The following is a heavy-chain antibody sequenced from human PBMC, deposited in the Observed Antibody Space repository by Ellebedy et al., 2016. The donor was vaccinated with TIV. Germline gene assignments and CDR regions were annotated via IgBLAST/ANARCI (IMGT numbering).Heavy chain of an antibody. CDR1: GFTFNNYA. CDR2: MSGSGDNT. J-gene: IGHJ3*02. V-gene: IGHV3-23*01. D-gene: IGHD1-14*01. CDR3: AKGLGSLASGVNRNTFHI. Sequence: GESLKISXAASGFTFNNYAMSWVRQAPGKGLEWVSGMSGSGDNTDYADSVKGRFTISRVNSKNTLYLQMNSLGPEDTAVYFCAKGLGSLASGVNRNTFHIWGQGTVVTVSS.